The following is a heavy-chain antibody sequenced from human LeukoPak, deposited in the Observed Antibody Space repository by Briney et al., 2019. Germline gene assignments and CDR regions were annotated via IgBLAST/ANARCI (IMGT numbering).Heavy chain of an antibody. Sequence: PGGSLRLSCAASGFTFSSYAMSWVRQAPGKGLEWVSDISGNGGSTYYADSVKGRFTISRDNSKNTLYLQMNSLRAEDTPVYYCARDRSGSSGLILDFDYWGQGTLVSVSS. CDR3: ARDRSGSSGLILDFDY. J-gene: IGHJ4*02. CDR2: ISGNGGST. CDR1: GFTFSSYA. V-gene: IGHV3-23*01. D-gene: IGHD6-19*01.